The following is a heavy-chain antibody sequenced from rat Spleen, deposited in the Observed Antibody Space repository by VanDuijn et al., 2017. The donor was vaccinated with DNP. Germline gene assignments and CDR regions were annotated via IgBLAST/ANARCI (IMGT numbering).Heavy chain of an antibody. Sequence: EVQLQESGPGLVKPSQSLSLTCSVTGYSITSTYWGWIRKFPGNKMEWVGHISYSGSTSYNPSLKSRISITRDTSKNQFFLHLNSVTTEDTATYFCARWNIGTTTLDSWGQGVMVTVSS. CDR2: ISYSGST. J-gene: IGHJ2*01. CDR1: GYSITSTY. D-gene: IGHD1-5*01. CDR3: ARWNIGTTTLDS. V-gene: IGHV3-1*01.